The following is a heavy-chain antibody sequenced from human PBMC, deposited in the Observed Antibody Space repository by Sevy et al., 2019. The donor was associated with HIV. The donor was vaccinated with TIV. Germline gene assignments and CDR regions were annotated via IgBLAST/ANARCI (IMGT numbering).Heavy chain of an antibody. CDR3: ARDDTTMVLSVDY. J-gene: IGHJ4*02. D-gene: IGHD5-18*01. V-gene: IGHV3-23*01. CDR2: VTKNGET. Sequence: GGSLRLSCAASGFTFSRYTMAWVRQAPGKGLEWFSSVTKNGETHYIDSVRGRFTISRDNSKNTVYLQMNSLRAEDTAIYYCARDDTTMVLSVDYWGQGTLVTVSS. CDR1: GFTFSRYT.